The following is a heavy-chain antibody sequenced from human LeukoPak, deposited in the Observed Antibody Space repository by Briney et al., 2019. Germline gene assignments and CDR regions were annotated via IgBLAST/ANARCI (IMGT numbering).Heavy chain of an antibody. CDR2: ISSSSSYI. CDR1: GFTFSSYS. Sequence: PGGSLRLSCAASGFTFSSYSMNWVRQAPGKGLEWVSSISSSSSYIYYADSVKGRFTISRDNAKNTLYLQMDSLRVEDTAVYYCARRYDNSGYYDFWGQGTLVTVSS. CDR3: ARRYDNSGYYDF. D-gene: IGHD3-22*01. V-gene: IGHV3-21*01. J-gene: IGHJ4*02.